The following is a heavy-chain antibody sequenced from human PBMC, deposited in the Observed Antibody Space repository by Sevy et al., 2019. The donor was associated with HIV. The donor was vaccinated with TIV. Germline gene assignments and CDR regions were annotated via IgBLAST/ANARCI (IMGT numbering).Heavy chain of an antibody. CDR2: IYYSGST. CDR3: ASSEQLVHFDY. Sequence: SETLSLTYTVSGGSISSYYWSWIRQPPGKGLEWIGYIYYSGSTNYNPSLKSRVTISVDTSKNQFSLKLSSVTAADTAVYYCASSEQLVHFDYWGQGTLVTVSS. J-gene: IGHJ4*02. D-gene: IGHD6-6*01. CDR1: GGSISSYY. V-gene: IGHV4-59*01.